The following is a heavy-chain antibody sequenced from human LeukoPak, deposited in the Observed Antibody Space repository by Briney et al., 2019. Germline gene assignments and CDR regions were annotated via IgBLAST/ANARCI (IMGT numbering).Heavy chain of an antibody. D-gene: IGHD6-6*01. V-gene: IGHV3-7*01. Sequence: GGSLRLSCAVSGVNFSSYWMSWVRQAPGKGLEWVANIKQDGSEEYYVDSVKGRFTISRDNAKNSLYLQMNSLRAEDTAVYYCARAASSIAARPAFDYWGQGTLVTVSS. J-gene: IGHJ4*02. CDR2: IKQDGSEE. CDR1: GVNFSSYW. CDR3: ARAASSIAARPAFDY.